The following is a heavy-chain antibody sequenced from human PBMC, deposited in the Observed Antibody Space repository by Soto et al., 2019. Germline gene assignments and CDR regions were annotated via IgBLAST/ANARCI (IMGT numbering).Heavy chain of an antibody. CDR2: IYHSGST. V-gene: IGHV4-4*02. CDR1: SGSISSSNW. J-gene: IGHJ4*02. CDR3: ARDRNFGSGSYSDFDY. D-gene: IGHD3-10*01. Sequence: QVQLQESGPGLVKPSGTLSLTCAVSSGSISSSNWWSWVRQPPGKGLEWIGEIYHSGSTNYNPSLKSRVTIPEDKSKNQFSLKLSSVAAADAAVYYCARDRNFGSGSYSDFDYWGRGTLVTVSS.